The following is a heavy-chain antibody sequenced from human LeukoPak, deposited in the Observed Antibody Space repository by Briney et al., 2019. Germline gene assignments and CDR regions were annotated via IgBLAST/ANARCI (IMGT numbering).Heavy chain of an antibody. D-gene: IGHD4-17*01. J-gene: IGHJ4*02. CDR1: GFSFSGSA. CDR3: TSPKRYGDYGNDY. CDR2: IRSKANSYAT. V-gene: IGHV3-73*01. Sequence: GGSLRLSCAASGFSFSGSAMHWVRQASGKGLEWVGRIRSKANSYATAYAVSVNGRFTISRNDSKNTAYLQLNNLKTEDTAVYYCTSPKRYGDYGNDYWGQGTLVTVSS.